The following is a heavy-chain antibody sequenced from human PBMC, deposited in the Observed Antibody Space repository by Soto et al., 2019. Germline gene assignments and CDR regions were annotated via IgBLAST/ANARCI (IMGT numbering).Heavy chain of an antibody. J-gene: IGHJ4*02. D-gene: IGHD2-8*02. CDR3: ASDKITGLFAY. CDR1: GGSISSGGYS. CDR2: IYHSGST. Sequence: PSETLSLTCAVSGGSISSGGYSWSWIRQPPGKGLEWIGYIYHSGSTYYNPSLKSRVTISVDTSKNQFSLKLTSVTAADTAVYYCASDKITGLFAYWGQGTLVPVSS. V-gene: IGHV4-30-2*01.